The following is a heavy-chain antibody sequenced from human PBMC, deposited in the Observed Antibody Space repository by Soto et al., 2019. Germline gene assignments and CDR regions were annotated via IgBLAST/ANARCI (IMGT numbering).Heavy chain of an antibody. CDR2: IYYSGST. J-gene: IGHJ4*02. D-gene: IGHD6-19*01. CDR1: GGSISSSSYY. V-gene: IGHV4-39*01. Sequence: SETLSLTCTVSGGSISSSSYYWGWIRQPPGKGLEWIGSIYYSGSTYYNPSLKSRVTISVDTSKNQFSLKLSSVTAADTAVYYCARHLRGWTFDYWGQGTLVTVSS. CDR3: ARHLRGWTFDY.